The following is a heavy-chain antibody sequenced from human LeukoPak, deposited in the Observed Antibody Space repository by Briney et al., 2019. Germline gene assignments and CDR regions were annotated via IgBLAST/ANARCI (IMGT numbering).Heavy chain of an antibody. D-gene: IGHD2-2*01. V-gene: IGHV3-48*03. Sequence: GGSLRLSCAAAGLTFGCYDMYWVRQAPGKGLEWVAYISSSGETIYYAASVKGRFTISRDNANKSLYLRMNSLRVEDTAIYYCIPPAAGLRRTISTEYFQHWGQGALVTVSS. CDR1: GLTFGCYD. J-gene: IGHJ1*01. CDR2: ISSSGETI. CDR3: IPPAAGLRRTISTEYFQH.